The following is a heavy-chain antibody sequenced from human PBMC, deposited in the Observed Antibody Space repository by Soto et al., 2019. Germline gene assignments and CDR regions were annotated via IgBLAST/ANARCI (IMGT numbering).Heavy chain of an antibody. CDR3: AKDIGFQQHLFVFDN. D-gene: IGHD6-13*01. CDR2: ILPIFTTA. J-gene: IGHJ4*02. Sequence: QVQLVQSGAEVKKPGSSVKVSCKASGGTFSNYAFSWLRQAPGQGLEWMGGILPIFTTATYAPKFQDRVTITADESTSTVYMDLSSLRSEDTALYYCAKDIGFQQHLFVFDNWGQGTLVTVSS. V-gene: IGHV1-69*01. CDR1: GGTFSNYA.